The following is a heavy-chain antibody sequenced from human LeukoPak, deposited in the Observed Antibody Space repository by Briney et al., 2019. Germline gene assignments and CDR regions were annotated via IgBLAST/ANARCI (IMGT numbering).Heavy chain of an antibody. CDR3: AKSYNGYESKPDY. D-gene: IGHD5-12*01. CDR1: GFTLSSYA. Sequence: GGSLRLSCAASGFTLSSYAMSWVRQAPGKGLEWVSSISNSGGRTFYTDSVKGRFTISRDNSKITLYLQMNSLRAEDTAVYYCAKSYNGYESKPDYWGQGTLVTVSS. V-gene: IGHV3-23*01. CDR2: ISNSGGRT. J-gene: IGHJ4*02.